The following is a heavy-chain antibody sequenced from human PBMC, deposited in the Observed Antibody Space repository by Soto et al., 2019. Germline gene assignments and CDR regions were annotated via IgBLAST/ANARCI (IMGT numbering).Heavy chain of an antibody. CDR3: ARDITPRYSSSWYYYYYGMDV. CDR1: GFTFSSYS. Sequence: GGSLRLFCAASGFTFSSYSMNWVRQAPGKGLEWVSYISSSSSTKYYADSVKGRFTISRDNAKNSLYLQMNSLRDEDTAVYYCARDITPRYSSSWYYYYYGMDVWGQGTTVTVSS. J-gene: IGHJ6*02. CDR2: ISSSSSTK. V-gene: IGHV3-48*02. D-gene: IGHD6-13*01.